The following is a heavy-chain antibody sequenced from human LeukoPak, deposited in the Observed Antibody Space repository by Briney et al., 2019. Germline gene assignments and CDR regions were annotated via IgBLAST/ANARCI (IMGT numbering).Heavy chain of an antibody. V-gene: IGHV4-39*01. CDR3: ARHQSRGDWGAFDI. Sequence: SETLSLTCTVSGGSISSSSYYWGWIRQPPGKGLEWIGSIYYSGSTNYNPSLKSRVTISVDTSKNQFSLKLSSVTAADTAVYYCARHQSRGDWGAFDIWGQGTMVTVSS. J-gene: IGHJ3*02. CDR2: IYYSGST. CDR1: GGSISSSSYY. D-gene: IGHD3-16*01.